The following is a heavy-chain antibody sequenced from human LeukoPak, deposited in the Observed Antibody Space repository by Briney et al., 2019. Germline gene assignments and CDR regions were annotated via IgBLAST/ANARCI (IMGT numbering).Heavy chain of an antibody. CDR1: RGSVSSGSYY. D-gene: IGHD6-6*01. CDR2: IYYSGST. Sequence: SETLSLTCTVSRGSVSSGSYYWSWIRQPPGKGLEWIGYIYYSGSTNYNPSLKSRVTISVDTSKNQFSLRLSSVTAADTAVYYCAREVGIAARPFDYWGQGTLVTVSS. CDR3: AREVGIAARPFDY. J-gene: IGHJ4*02. V-gene: IGHV4-61*01.